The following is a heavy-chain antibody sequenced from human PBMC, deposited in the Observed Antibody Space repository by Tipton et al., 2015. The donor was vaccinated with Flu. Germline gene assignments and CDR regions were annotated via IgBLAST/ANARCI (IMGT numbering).Heavy chain of an antibody. J-gene: IGHJ4*02. CDR3: ARGGGSPSY. CDR2: TFHSGST. V-gene: IGHV4-39*07. CDR1: GDSMTSSRYY. D-gene: IGHD2-15*01. Sequence: TLSLTCSVSGDSMTSSRYYWGWIRQPPGKGLEWIGSTFHSGSTYYNPSLKSRVTISVDTSKNQFSLKLISVTAADTAVYYCARGGGSPSYWGQGTLVTVSS.